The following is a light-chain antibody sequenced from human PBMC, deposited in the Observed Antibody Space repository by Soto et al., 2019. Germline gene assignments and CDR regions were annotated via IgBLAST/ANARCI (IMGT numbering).Light chain of an antibody. V-gene: IGKV3-20*01. CDR3: QQYGSSPRT. CDR2: GAS. CDR1: QSVSSSY. J-gene: IGKJ1*01. Sequence: DIVLTQSPGTLFLSPGESATLSCRASQSVSSSYLAWYQQKPGQAPRLLIYGASSRATGIPDRFNGSGSGTDFTLTISRLEPEDFAVYYCQQYGSSPRTFGQGTKVDIK.